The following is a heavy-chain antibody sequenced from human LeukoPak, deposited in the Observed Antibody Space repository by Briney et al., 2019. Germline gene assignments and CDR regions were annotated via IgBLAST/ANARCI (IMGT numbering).Heavy chain of an antibody. J-gene: IGHJ4*02. CDR3: ARGDHYYGSGSYYFTFRLDY. CDR1: GYTFTSYG. CDR2: INPNSGGT. D-gene: IGHD3-10*01. V-gene: IGHV1-2*02. Sequence: ASVKVSCKASGYTFTSYGISWVRQAPGQGLEWMGWINPNSGGTNYAQKFQGRVTMTRDTSISTAYMELSRLRSDDTAVYYCARGDHYYGSGSYYFTFRLDYWGQGTLVTVSS.